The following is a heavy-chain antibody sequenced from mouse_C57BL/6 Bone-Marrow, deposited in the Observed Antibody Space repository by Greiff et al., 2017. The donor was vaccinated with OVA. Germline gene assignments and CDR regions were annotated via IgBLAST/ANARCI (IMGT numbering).Heavy chain of an antibody. J-gene: IGHJ2*01. D-gene: IGHD4-1*01. CDR3: ARGWDPFDY. CDR2: INYDGSST. V-gene: IGHV5-16*01. Sequence: EVKLVESEGGLVQPGSSMKLSCTASGFTFSDYYMAWVRQVPEKGLEWVANINYDGSSTYYLDSLKSRFIISRDNAKNILYLQMSSLKSEDTATYYCARGWDPFDYWGQGTTLTVSS. CDR1: GFTFSDYY.